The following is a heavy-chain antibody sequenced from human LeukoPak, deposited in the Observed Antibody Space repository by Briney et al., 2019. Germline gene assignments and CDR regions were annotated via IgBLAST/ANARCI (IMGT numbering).Heavy chain of an antibody. J-gene: IGHJ4*02. CDR1: GFTFSSYA. D-gene: IGHD2-21*02. Sequence: GGSLRLSCAASGFTFSSYAMSWVRQAPGKGLEWVSAISGSGGSTYYADSVKDRFTISRDNSNNRLYLQMKNLRAEDTALYYCAKFKSMVTLVPFDYWGQGTLVTVSS. CDR3: AKFKSMVTLVPFDY. V-gene: IGHV3-23*01. CDR2: ISGSGGST.